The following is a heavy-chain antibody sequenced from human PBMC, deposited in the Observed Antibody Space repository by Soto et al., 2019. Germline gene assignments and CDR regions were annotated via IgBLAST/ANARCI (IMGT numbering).Heavy chain of an antibody. CDR3: ARGLTIFGVAGTGGFDY. CDR2: ISGSGGST. J-gene: IGHJ4*02. V-gene: IGHV3-23*01. CDR1: GFTFSSYA. D-gene: IGHD3-3*01. Sequence: EVQLLESGGGLVQPGGSLRLSCAASGFTFSSYAMSWVRQAPGKGLEWVSAISGSGGSTYYADSVKGRFTISRDNSKNTLYLQMNSLRAEDTAVYYCARGLTIFGVAGTGGFDYWGQGTLVTVSS.